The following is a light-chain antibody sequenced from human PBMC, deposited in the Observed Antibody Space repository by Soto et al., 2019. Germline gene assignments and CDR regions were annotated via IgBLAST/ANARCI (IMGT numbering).Light chain of an antibody. CDR3: LVIYRGVGEV. CDR1: TGAVTSGHY. V-gene: IGLV7-46*01. Sequence: QAVVTQEPSLTVSPGGTVTLTCGSSTGAVTSGHYPHWFQQKPGQAPRTLIYDTSNKHSWTPARFSGSLLGGKAALTLSGAQPEDEDDYYCLVIYRGVGEVFGTGTKVTVL. CDR2: DTS. J-gene: IGLJ1*01.